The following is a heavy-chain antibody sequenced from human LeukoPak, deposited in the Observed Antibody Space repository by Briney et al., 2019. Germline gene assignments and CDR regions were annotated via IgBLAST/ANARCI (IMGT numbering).Heavy chain of an antibody. Sequence: GGSLRLSCAASGFSVSGNYTTWVRQAPGKGLEWVSVIYSGGSTYYADSVKGRFTISRDKSKNTVDLQMNSLRVDDTAVYYCARDGRGYSGYAWGQGTLVTVSS. CDR2: IYSGGST. D-gene: IGHD5-12*01. J-gene: IGHJ5*02. CDR3: ARDGRGYSGYA. CDR1: GFSVSGNY. V-gene: IGHV3-53*01.